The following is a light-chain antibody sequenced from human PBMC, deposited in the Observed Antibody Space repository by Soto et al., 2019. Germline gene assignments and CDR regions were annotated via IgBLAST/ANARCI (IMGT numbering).Light chain of an antibody. Sequence: DIQMTQSPSTRSASVGDRVAITCRASQNIDRWLAWYQQKPGKAPNLLIYGASNLESGVPSRFSGSGSGTEFTLTLSSLRPDDFATYYCQQYNSYPWTFGQGTKVEIK. CDR3: QQYNSYPWT. CDR1: QNIDRW. J-gene: IGKJ1*01. V-gene: IGKV1-5*03. CDR2: GAS.